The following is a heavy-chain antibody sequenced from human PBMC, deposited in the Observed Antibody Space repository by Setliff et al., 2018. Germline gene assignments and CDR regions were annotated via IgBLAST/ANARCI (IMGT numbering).Heavy chain of an antibody. CDR1: GGSTSSSSYY. J-gene: IGHJ4*02. CDR2: IYYSGST. D-gene: IGHD3-9*01. Sequence: SETLSLTCTVSGGSTSSSSYYWGWIRQPPGKGLEWIGSIYYSGSTYYNPSLKSRVTISVDTSKNQFSLKLSSVTAADTAVYYCARTLYDYDILTGPGYYFDYWGQGTLVTVPQ. CDR3: ARTLYDYDILTGPGYYFDY. V-gene: IGHV4-39*07.